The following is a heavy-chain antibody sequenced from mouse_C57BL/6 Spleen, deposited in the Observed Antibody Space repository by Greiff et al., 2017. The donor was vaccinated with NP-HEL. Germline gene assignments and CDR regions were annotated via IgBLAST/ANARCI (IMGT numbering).Heavy chain of an antibody. V-gene: IGHV1-82*01. CDR2: IYPGDGDT. D-gene: IGHD4-1*01. J-gene: IGHJ2*01. CDR1: GYAFSSSW. CDR3: ARSHWDFDY. Sequence: VQLQQSGPELVKPGASVKISCKASGYAFSSSWMNWVKQRPGKGLEWIGRIYPGDGDTNYNGKFKGKATLTADKSSSTAYMQLSSLTSEDSAVYFCARSHWDFDYWGQCTTLTVSS.